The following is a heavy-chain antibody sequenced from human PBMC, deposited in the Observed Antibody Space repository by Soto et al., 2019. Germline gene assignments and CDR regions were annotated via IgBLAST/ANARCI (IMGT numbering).Heavy chain of an antibody. CDR1: GYTFTSYG. J-gene: IGHJ4*02. D-gene: IGHD6-13*01. CDR3: ARMEGSSSWYRYYFDY. CDR2: ISAYNGNT. V-gene: IGHV1-18*01. Sequence: QVQLVQSGAEVKKPGASVKVSCKSSGYTFTSYGISWVRQAPGQGLEWMGWISAYNGNTNYAQKLEGRVTMTTDTPTSTADMELRSMRSDDTAVYYCARMEGSSSWYRYYFDYWGQGTLVSVSS.